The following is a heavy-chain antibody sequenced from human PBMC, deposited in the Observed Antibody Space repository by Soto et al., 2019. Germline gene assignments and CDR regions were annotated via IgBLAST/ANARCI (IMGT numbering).Heavy chain of an antibody. J-gene: IGHJ6*02. CDR2: ISYDGTNK. CDR1: GFTFSTYG. CDR3: AKDLQSYGDYDYYCYGMDV. D-gene: IGHD4-17*01. V-gene: IGHV3-30*18. Sequence: QVQLVESGGGEVQPGRSLTISCAASGFTFSTYGMHWVRQTPGKGLXXVAVISYDGTNKFYSDSVKGRFTISRDNFKNTLTLQMNSLRADDTAVYSCAKDLQSYGDYDYYCYGMDVWGLGTRVTVSS.